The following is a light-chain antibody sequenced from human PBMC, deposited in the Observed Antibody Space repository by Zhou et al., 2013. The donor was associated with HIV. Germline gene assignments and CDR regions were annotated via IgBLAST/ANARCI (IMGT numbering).Light chain of an antibody. CDR1: QTISNY. Sequence: DIQMTQSPSSLSASAGDRVTITCRASQTISNYLNWYQQKPGKAPKLLIYKASNLQSGVPSRFSGSGSGADFTLTINSLQPEDFATYYCQQSYNTPYTFGQGTQLE. CDR2: KAS. V-gene: IGKV1-39*01. J-gene: IGKJ2*01. CDR3: QQSYNTPYT.